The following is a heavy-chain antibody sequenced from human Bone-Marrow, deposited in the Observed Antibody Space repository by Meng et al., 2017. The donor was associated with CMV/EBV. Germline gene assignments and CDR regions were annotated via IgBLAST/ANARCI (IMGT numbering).Heavy chain of an antibody. CDR2: IYSGGST. CDR1: GFTVSSNY. J-gene: IGHJ4*02. CDR3: ARDLITEGGYYLDY. Sequence: GGSLRLSCAASGFTVSSNYMSWVRQAPGKGLEWVSVIYSGGSTYYADSVKGRFTISRDNSKNTLYLQMNSLRAEDTAVYYCARDLITEGGYYLDYWGQGTLVTVYS. D-gene: IGHD3-3*01. V-gene: IGHV3-53*01.